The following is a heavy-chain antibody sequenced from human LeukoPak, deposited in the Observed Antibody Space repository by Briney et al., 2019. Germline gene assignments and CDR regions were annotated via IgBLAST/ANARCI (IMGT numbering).Heavy chain of an antibody. CDR2: IYSGGGT. CDR3: ARDGIVIRFGGQDV. D-gene: IGHD3-16*01. CDR1: GFTVSSNY. V-gene: IGHV3-53*04. J-gene: IGHJ6*02. Sequence: PGGSLRLSCAASGFTVSSNYVSWVRQAPGKGLEWVSVIYSGGGTYYADSVKGRFTISRHNSKNTLYLQMNSLRAEDTAVYYCARDGIVIRFGGQDVWGQGTTVTVS.